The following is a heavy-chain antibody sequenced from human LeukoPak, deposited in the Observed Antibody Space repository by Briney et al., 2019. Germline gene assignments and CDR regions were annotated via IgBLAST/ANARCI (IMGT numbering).Heavy chain of an antibody. Sequence: GGSLRRSCGASGFTFGSYAMSWVRQAPGKGLQWVSTISGSGDSTYYADSVKGRFTISRDNSKDTLYLQMSSLRAEDTAVYFCARRPIRYTSGWYDYFDYWGQGTLVAVSS. CDR1: GFTFGSYA. D-gene: IGHD6-19*01. CDR2: ISGSGDST. CDR3: ARRPIRYTSGWYDYFDY. V-gene: IGHV3-23*01. J-gene: IGHJ4*02.